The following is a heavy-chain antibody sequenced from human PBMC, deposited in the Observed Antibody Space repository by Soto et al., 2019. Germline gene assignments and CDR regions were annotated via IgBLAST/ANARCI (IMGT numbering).Heavy chain of an antibody. CDR3: GLYCSSASCKVDY. CDR2: ISYIGSA. D-gene: IGHD2-2*01. Sequence: QVHLQESGPGLVKPSETLSLTCTVSGGSISSYYWSWIRQPPGKGLEWIGYISYIGSANYNPSHKSRVTTSGDTSKNQFSLKLTSVTAADTAVYFCGLYCSSASCKVDYWGQGTLVTVSS. CDR1: GGSISSYY. V-gene: IGHV4-59*08. J-gene: IGHJ4*02.